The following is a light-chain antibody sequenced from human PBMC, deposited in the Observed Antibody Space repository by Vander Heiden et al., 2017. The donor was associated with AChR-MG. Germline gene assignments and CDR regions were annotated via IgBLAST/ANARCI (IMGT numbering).Light chain of an antibody. CDR1: SSNFGAGYD. V-gene: IGLV1-40*01. Sequence: QSVLTQPPPEPGAPGQRVTISCTGGSSNFGAGYDVHWYQQLPGTAPKLLIYGNRNRPSGVPDRFSGSKSGTSASLAITGLQAEDEADYYCQSYDSSLSGWEVFGGGTKLTVL. CDR2: GNR. J-gene: IGLJ2*01. CDR3: QSYDSSLSGWEV.